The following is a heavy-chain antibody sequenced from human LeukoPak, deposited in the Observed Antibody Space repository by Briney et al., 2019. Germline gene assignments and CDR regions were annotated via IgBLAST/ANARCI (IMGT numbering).Heavy chain of an antibody. CDR2: IGTTGDT. Sequence: GGSLRLSCAASGFAFSNYDFHWVRHVTVKRLEWVSGIGTTGDTYYPASVKGRFTISRENAWNSLYLQMNSLRAGDTAVYYCVRVNWLHYSGMDVWGQGTTVTVSS. J-gene: IGHJ6*02. V-gene: IGHV3-13*01. CDR1: GFAFSNYD. D-gene: IGHD5-12*01. CDR3: VRVNWLHYSGMDV.